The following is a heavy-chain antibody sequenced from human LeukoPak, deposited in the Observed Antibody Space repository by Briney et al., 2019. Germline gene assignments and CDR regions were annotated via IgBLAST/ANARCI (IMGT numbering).Heavy chain of an antibody. J-gene: IGHJ5*02. CDR3: ATGSGGSYSWFDP. D-gene: IGHD1-26*01. Sequence: ASVKVSCKASGYTFTSYGISWVRQAPGQGLEWMGWISAYNGNTNYAQKLQGRVTMTEDTSTDTAYMELSSLRSEDTAVYYCATGSGGSYSWFDPWGQGTLVTVSS. V-gene: IGHV1-18*01. CDR2: ISAYNGNT. CDR1: GYTFTSYG.